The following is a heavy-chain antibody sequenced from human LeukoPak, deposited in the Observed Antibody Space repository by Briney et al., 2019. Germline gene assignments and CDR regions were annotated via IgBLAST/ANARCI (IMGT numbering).Heavy chain of an antibody. CDR1: GGTFSSYT. Sequence: ASVKVSCKASGGTFSSYTISWVRQAPGQGLEWMGRIIPILGIANYAQKFQGRVTITADKSTSTAYMELSSLRSEDTAVYYCARDRDYGDHDASDIWGQGTMVTVSS. D-gene: IGHD4-17*01. J-gene: IGHJ3*02. CDR2: IIPILGIA. CDR3: ARDRDYGDHDASDI. V-gene: IGHV1-69*04.